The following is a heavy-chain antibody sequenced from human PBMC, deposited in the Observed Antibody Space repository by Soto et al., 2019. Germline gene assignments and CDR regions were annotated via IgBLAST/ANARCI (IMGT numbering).Heavy chain of an antibody. CDR1: GGSVSSGSYY. CDR2: IYYSGST. V-gene: IGHV4-61*01. D-gene: IGHD5-18*01. Sequence: SETLSLTCTVSGGSVSSGSYYWSWIRQPPGKGLEWIGYIYYSGSTNYNPSLKSRVTISVDTSKNQFSLKLSSVTAADTAVYYCARTEDTAPASWGQGTLVTVSS. CDR3: ARTEDTAPAS. J-gene: IGHJ4*02.